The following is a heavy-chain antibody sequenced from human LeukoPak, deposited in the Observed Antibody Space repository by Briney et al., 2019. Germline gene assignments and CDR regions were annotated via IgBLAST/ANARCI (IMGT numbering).Heavy chain of an antibody. CDR2: IYYSGST. J-gene: IGHJ5*02. D-gene: IGHD2-15*01. Sequence: GSLRLSCAASGFTFSSYAMSWVRQAPGKGLEWIGYIYYSGSTNYNPSLKSRVTISVDTSKNQFSLKLSSVTAADTAVYYCARDGWYNWFDPWGQGTLVTVSS. V-gene: IGHV4-59*01. CDR1: GFTFSSYA. CDR3: ARDGWYNWFDP.